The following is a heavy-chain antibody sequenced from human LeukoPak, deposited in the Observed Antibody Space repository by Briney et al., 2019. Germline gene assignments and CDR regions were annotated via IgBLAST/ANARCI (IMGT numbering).Heavy chain of an antibody. CDR3: ASAPLQSCSSPSCDFDY. J-gene: IGHJ4*02. Sequence: GASVKVSCKASGGTFSSYAISWVRQAPGQGLEWMGGIIPIFGTANYAQKFQGRVTITADKSTSTAYMELSSLRSEDTAVYYCASAPLQSCSSPSCDFDYWGQGTPVTVSS. CDR1: GGTFSSYA. D-gene: IGHD2-2*01. CDR2: IIPIFGTA. V-gene: IGHV1-69*06.